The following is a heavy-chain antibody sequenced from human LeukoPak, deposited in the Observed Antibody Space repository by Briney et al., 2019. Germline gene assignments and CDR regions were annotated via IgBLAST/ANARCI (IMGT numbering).Heavy chain of an antibody. CDR2: IYHSGST. D-gene: IGHD1-26*01. Sequence: SQTLSLTCTASGYSISSGYYWGWIRQPPGKGLEWIGSIYHSGSTYYNPSLKSRVTISVDTSKNQFSLKLSSVTAADTAVYYCARDSHIVGANGGAFDIWGQGTMVTVSS. V-gene: IGHV4-38-2*02. CDR1: GYSISSGYY. J-gene: IGHJ3*02. CDR3: ARDSHIVGANGGAFDI.